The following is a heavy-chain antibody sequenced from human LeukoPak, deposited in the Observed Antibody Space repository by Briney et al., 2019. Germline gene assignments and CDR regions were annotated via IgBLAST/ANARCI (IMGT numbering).Heavy chain of an antibody. D-gene: IGHD6-13*01. Sequence: GGSLRLSCAAPGFTFSSYAMSWVRQAPGKGLEWVSSISSSSSYIYYADSVKGRFTISRDNAKNSLYLQMNSLRAEDTAVYYCARLAAAGTELDYWGQGTLVTVSS. V-gene: IGHV3-21*01. CDR2: ISSSSSYI. CDR3: ARLAAAGTELDY. CDR1: GFTFSSYA. J-gene: IGHJ4*02.